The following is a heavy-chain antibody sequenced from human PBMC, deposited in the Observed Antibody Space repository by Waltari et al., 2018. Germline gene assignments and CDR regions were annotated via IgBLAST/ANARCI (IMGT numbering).Heavy chain of an antibody. V-gene: IGHV4-39*01. J-gene: IGHJ5*02. D-gene: IGHD1-26*01. CDR2: IYYSGST. Sequence: QLQLQESGPGLVKPSETLSLTCTVSGGSISSSSYYWGWIRQPPGKGLEWIGSIYYSGSTYYNPSLKSRVTISVDTSKNQFSLKLSSVTAADTAVYYCARHRSYYNRVYNWFDPWGQGTLVTVSS. CDR1: GGSISSSSYY. CDR3: ARHRSYYNRVYNWFDP.